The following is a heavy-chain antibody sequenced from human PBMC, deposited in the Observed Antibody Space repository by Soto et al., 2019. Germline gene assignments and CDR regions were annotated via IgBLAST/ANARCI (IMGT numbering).Heavy chain of an antibody. CDR3: ARTMVRGVIIAPKWFDP. Sequence: GASVKVSCKASGGTFSSYAISWVRQAPGQGLEWMGGIIPIFGTANYAQKFQGRVTITADESTSTAYMELSSLRSEDTAVYYCARTMVRGVIIAPKWFDPWGQGTLVTVS. D-gene: IGHD3-10*01. J-gene: IGHJ5*02. V-gene: IGHV1-69*13. CDR2: IIPIFGTA. CDR1: GGTFSSYA.